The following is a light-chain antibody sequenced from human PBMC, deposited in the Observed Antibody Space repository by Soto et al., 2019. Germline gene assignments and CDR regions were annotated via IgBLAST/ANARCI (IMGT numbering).Light chain of an antibody. CDR3: QQYGSSPFMYA. CDR1: QSVSSSY. Sequence: EIVLTQSPGTLSLSPGERATLSCRASQSVSSSYLAWYQQKPGQAPRLLIYGASSRATGIPDRFSGSGSGTDFTLTISRLEPEDFALYYCQQYGSSPFMYAVDEATKLYIK. J-gene: IGKJ2*01. CDR2: GAS. V-gene: IGKV3-20*01.